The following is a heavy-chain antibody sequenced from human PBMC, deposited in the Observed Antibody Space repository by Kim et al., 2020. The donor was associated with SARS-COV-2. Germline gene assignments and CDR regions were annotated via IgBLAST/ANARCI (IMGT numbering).Heavy chain of an antibody. Sequence: GASLKISCQASGYMFSTYWIGWVRQMPGKGLEWMGIIYPGDSETRYSPSFQGHVTLSVDKSISTAFLQWSSLKPSDTAIYFCARRLEGYYGMDIWGQGTAVTVSS. D-gene: IGHD3-3*01. V-gene: IGHV5-51*01. CDR1: GYMFSTYW. CDR3: ARRLEGYYGMDI. J-gene: IGHJ6*02. CDR2: IYPGDSET.